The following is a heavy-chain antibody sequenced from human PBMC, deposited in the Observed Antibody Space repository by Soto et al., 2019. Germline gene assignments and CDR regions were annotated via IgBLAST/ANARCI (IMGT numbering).Heavy chain of an antibody. CDR1: GGTFSSYA. V-gene: IGHV1-69*01. J-gene: IGHJ6*02. CDR3: ARGVVPASIDYYYYGMDV. Sequence: QVQLVQSGAEVKKPGSSVKVSCKASGGTFSSYAISWVRQAPGQGLEWMGGIIPIFGTANYAQKFQGRVTITADESTSTADMELSSLRSEDTAVYYCARGVVPASIDYYYYGMDVWGQGTTVTVSS. D-gene: IGHD2-2*01. CDR2: IIPIFGTA.